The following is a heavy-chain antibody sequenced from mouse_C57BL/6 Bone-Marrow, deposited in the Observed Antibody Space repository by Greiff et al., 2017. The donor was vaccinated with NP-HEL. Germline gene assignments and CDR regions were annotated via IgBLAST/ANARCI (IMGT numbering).Heavy chain of an antibody. CDR3: ARMGDYDGDY. CDR1: GYTFTDYY. J-gene: IGHJ2*01. D-gene: IGHD2-4*01. V-gene: IGHV1-26*01. CDR2: INPNNGGT. Sequence: EVQLQQSGPELVKPGASVKISCKASGYTFTDYYMNWVKQSHGKSLEWIGDINPNNGGTSYNQKFKGKATLTVDKSSSTAYMELRSLTSEDSAVYYCARMGDYDGDYWGQGTTLTVSS.